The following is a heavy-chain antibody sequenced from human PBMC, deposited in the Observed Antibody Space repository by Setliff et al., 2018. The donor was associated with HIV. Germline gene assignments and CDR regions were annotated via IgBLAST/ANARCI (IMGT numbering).Heavy chain of an antibody. CDR2: IYPSGST. CDR3: ARDLRGTQSSDY. J-gene: IGHJ4*02. Sequence: SETLSLTCTVSGGSISSYYWSWIRQPARKGLEWIGRIYPSGSTSYNPSLKSRVTMSVDTSKNQISLKLSSVTAADTAVFYCARDLRGTQSSDYWGQGTLVTVSS. D-gene: IGHD1-1*01. CDR1: GGSISSYY. V-gene: IGHV4-4*07.